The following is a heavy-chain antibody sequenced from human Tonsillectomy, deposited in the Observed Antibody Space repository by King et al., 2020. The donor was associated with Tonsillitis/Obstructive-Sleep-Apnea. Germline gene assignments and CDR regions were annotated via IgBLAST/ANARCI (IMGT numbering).Heavy chain of an antibody. Sequence: VQLVESGGGVVQPGRSLRLSCAASGFTFINYGMNWVRQAPGKGLEWVAFISADGDNKYYADSVKGRFTISRDNSENTLYLQMNSLRAEDTALYYCAKLRLGEPPLPNNDVDYWGQGTLVTVSS. CDR3: AKLRLGEPPLPNNDVDY. J-gene: IGHJ4*02. CDR1: GFTFINYG. CDR2: ISADGDNK. V-gene: IGHV3-30*18. D-gene: IGHD3-16*01.